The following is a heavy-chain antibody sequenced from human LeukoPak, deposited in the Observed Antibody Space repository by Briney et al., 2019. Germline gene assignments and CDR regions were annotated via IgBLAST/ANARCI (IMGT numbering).Heavy chain of an antibody. CDR1: GYSISTSNW. Sequence: QVQLQDSGPGLVKPSDTLSLTCAVPGYSISTSNWWGWIRQPPGKGLEWIGYIYYSGSTYYNPSLKSRVTMLVDTSKNQFSLKLSSVTAVDTAVYYCARNDHESSGFDSWGQGTLVTVSS. CDR3: ARNDHESSGFDS. J-gene: IGHJ4*02. V-gene: IGHV4-28*01. CDR2: IYYSGST. D-gene: IGHD3-22*01.